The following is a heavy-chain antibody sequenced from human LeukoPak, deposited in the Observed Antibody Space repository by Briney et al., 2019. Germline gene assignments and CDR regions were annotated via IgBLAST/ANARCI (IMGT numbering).Heavy chain of an antibody. CDR2: IRRDGSVK. Sequence: PGGSLRLSCVGSGFSFSDSWMTWVRQVPGKGLEWVANIRRDGSVKNYVDSVRGRFTVSRDNAKNSLYLQMNSLRAEDTAVYYCATAGAISAYWGQGTLVTVSS. D-gene: IGHD3-3*02. CDR3: ATAGAISAY. J-gene: IGHJ4*02. V-gene: IGHV3-7*01. CDR1: GFSFSDSW.